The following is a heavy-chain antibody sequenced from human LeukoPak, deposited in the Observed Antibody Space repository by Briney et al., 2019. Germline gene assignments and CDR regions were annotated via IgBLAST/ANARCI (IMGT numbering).Heavy chain of an antibody. CDR2: IYPGDSDT. D-gene: IGHD3-22*01. CDR3: ATYDSSGYYSNDAFDI. V-gene: IGHV5-51*01. CDR1: GYSFTSYW. Sequence: GESLKISCKGSGYSFTSYWIGWVRQMPGKGVEWMGIIYPGDSDTRYSPSFQGQVTISADKSISTAYLQWSSLKASDTAMYYCATYDSSGYYSNDAFDIWGQGTMVTVSS. J-gene: IGHJ3*02.